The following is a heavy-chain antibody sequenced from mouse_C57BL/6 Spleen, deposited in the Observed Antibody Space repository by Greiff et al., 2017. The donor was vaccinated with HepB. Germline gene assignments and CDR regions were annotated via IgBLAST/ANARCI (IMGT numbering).Heavy chain of an antibody. CDR3: AKTIGYGSSYYAMDY. V-gene: IGHV2-2*01. CDR2: IWSGGST. D-gene: IGHD1-1*01. J-gene: IGHJ4*01. CDR1: GFSLTSYG. Sequence: VQLQQSGPGLVQPSQSLSITCTVSGFSLTSYGVHWVRQYPGKGLEWLGVIWSGGSTDYNAAFISRLSISMDNSKSQVFFKMNSLQADDTAIYYCAKTIGYGSSYYAMDYWGQGTSVTVSS.